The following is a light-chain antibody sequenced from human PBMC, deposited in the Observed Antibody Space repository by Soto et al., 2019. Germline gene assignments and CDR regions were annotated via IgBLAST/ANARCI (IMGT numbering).Light chain of an antibody. Sequence: DIQMTQSPSTLSASVGDRVTITCRASQSISRSLAWYQQKPGKAPSLLIYDASSLEGGVPSRFSGSGFGTEFTLTITYLQPADFATYYCQQYSDFLISFGPWTTVDFK. CDR1: QSISRS. J-gene: IGKJ3*01. CDR2: DAS. V-gene: IGKV1-5*01. CDR3: QQYSDFLIS.